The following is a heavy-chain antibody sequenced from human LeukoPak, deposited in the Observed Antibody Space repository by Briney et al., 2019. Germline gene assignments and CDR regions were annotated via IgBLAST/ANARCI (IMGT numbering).Heavy chain of an antibody. CDR3: ARGNLPGIAVAGSDY. CDR2: INPNSGGT. D-gene: IGHD6-19*01. V-gene: IGHV1-2*02. Sequence: GASVKVSYKASGYTFTGYYMHWVRQAPGQGLEWMGWINPNSGGTNYAQKFQGRVTMTRDTSISTAYMELSRLRSDDTAVYYCARGNLPGIAVAGSDYWGQGTLVTVSS. CDR1: GYTFTGYY. J-gene: IGHJ4*02.